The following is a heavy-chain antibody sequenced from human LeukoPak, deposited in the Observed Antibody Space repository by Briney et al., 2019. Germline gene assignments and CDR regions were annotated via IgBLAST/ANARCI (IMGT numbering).Heavy chain of an antibody. D-gene: IGHD5-18*01. CDR2: IKQDGSEK. V-gene: IGHV3-7*03. J-gene: IGHJ4*02. CDR3: ASPRYSYGYDVAGD. Sequence: VSLRLSCAASGFTFSSYWMSWVRQAPGKGLEWVANIKQDGSEKYYVDSVKGRFTISRDNAKNSLYLQMNSLRAEDTAVYYCASPRYSYGYDVAGDWGQGTLVTVSS. CDR1: GFTFSSYW.